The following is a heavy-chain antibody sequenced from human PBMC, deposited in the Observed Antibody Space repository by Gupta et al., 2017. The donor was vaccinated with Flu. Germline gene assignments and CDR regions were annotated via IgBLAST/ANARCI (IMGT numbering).Heavy chain of an antibody. D-gene: IGHD5-24*01. J-gene: IGHJ4*02. V-gene: IGHV3-7*01. CDR2: IAADGSVK. Sequence: EVQLVESGGGLVQPGGSLRLSCSVNGFTFRSFWMDWVRQAPGEGLEWVANIAADGSVKNYADSVKDRFTISRDDARNLLYLHMNSLRPEDTAVYYCVRNRGWQQFDYWGQGALVSVSS. CDR1: GFTFRSFW. CDR3: VRNRGWQQFDY.